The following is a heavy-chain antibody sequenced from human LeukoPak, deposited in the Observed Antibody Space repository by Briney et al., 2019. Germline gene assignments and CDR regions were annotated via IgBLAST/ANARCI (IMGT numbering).Heavy chain of an antibody. V-gene: IGHV3-23*01. D-gene: IGHD1-7*01. J-gene: IGHJ4*02. CDR2: ISGSGGST. CDR1: GYSFSSYW. CDR3: AKDGTGTTDY. Sequence: GESVKISCKGSGYSFSSYWIGWVRQAPGKGLEWVSAISGSGGSTYYADSVKGRFTISRDNSKNTLYLQMNSLRAEDTAVYYCAKDGTGTTDYWGQGALGTVSS.